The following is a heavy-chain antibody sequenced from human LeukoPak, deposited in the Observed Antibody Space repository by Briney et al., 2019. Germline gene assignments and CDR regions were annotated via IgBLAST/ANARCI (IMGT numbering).Heavy chain of an antibody. CDR2: ISSSSSYI. J-gene: IGHJ6*02. Sequence: GGSLRLSCAASGFTFSSYSMNWVRQARGKGLEWVSSISSSSSYIYYADSVKGRFTISRDNAKNSLYLQMNSLRAEDTAVYYCARDASYCSSTSCYYYYGMDVWGQGTTVTVSS. CDR3: ARDASYCSSTSCYYYYGMDV. CDR1: GFTFSSYS. V-gene: IGHV3-21*01. D-gene: IGHD2-2*01.